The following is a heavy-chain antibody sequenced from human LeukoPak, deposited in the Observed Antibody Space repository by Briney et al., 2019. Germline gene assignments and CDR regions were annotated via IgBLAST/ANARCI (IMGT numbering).Heavy chain of an antibody. CDR2: ISSSSSYI. J-gene: IGHJ4*02. Sequence: GGSLRLSCAASGFTFSSYSMNWVRQAPGKGLEWVSSISSSSSYIYYADSVKGRFTISRDNAKNSLYLQMNSLRAEDTAVYYCARDPKLYYYDSSGYYDYWGQGTLVTVSS. CDR1: GFTFSSYS. V-gene: IGHV3-21*01. D-gene: IGHD3-22*01. CDR3: ARDPKLYYYDSSGYYDY.